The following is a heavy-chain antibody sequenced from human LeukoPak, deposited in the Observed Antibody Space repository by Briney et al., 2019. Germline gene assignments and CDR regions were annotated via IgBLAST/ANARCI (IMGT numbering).Heavy chain of an antibody. Sequence: ASVKVSCKASGYTFTSYDINWVRQATGQGLEWMGWMNPNSGNTGYAQNFQGRVTMTRNTSISTAYMELSSLRSEDTAVYYCARGSGYEGAFDIWGQGTMVTVSS. J-gene: IGHJ3*02. V-gene: IGHV1-8*01. CDR3: ARGSGYEGAFDI. CDR1: GYTFTSYD. D-gene: IGHD2-2*01. CDR2: MNPNSGNT.